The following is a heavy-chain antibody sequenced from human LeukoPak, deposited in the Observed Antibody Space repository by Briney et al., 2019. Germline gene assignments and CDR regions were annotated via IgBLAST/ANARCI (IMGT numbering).Heavy chain of an antibody. CDR3: ARENTYGYSYGMDV. J-gene: IGHJ6*02. V-gene: IGHV1-46*01. D-gene: IGHD3-22*01. CDR1: GYTFTIYY. CDR2: INSGGGNT. Sequence: GASVTLSFKASGYTFTIYYMYWVRQAPGQGMEWMGIINSGGGNTSYAQNFQGRVTMTRDTSARIVYMELRSLRSEDTAVYYCARENTYGYSYGMDVWGQGTTVTVSS.